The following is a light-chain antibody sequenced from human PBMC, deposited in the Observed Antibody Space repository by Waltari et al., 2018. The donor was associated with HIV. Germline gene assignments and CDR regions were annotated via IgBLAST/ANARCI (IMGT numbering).Light chain of an antibody. CDR3: ISFTTTNSPHVL. V-gene: IGLV2-14*01. CDR2: EVN. CDR1: STDVGGSKY. J-gene: IGLJ2*01. Sequence: QSALTQPASVSGSPGQSITTSCTGTSTDVGGSKYVSWYQQHPGKAPKLMSYEVNNRPSGISDRFSGSKSANTASLTISGLQADDEADYYCISFTTTNSPHVLFGGGTKLTV.